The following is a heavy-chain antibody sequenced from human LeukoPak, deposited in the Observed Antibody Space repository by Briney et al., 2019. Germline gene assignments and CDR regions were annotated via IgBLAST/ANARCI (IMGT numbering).Heavy chain of an antibody. V-gene: IGHV3-33*01. J-gene: IGHJ4*02. CDR3: AREGYGDYVRVFDY. D-gene: IGHD4-17*01. CDR1: GFTFSSYG. Sequence: GRSLRLSCAASGFTFSSYGMHWVRQAPGKGLEWVAVIWYDGSNKYYADSVKGRFTISRDNSKNTLYLQMNSLRAEDTAVYYCAREGYGDYVRVFDYWGQGTLVNVSS. CDR2: IWYDGSNK.